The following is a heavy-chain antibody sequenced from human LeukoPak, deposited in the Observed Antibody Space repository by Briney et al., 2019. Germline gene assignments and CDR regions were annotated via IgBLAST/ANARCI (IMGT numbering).Heavy chain of an antibody. V-gene: IGHV1-8*01. CDR1: GYTFTSYD. CDR2: MNPNSGNT. CDR3: ARVKSRERNPALHY. J-gene: IGHJ4*02. Sequence: ASVKVSCKASGYTFTSYDINWVRQATGQGLEWMGWMNPNSGNTGYAQKFQGRVTMTRNTSISTAYMELSSLRSEDTAVYYCARVKSRERNPALHYWGQGTLVTVSS. D-gene: IGHD1-14*01.